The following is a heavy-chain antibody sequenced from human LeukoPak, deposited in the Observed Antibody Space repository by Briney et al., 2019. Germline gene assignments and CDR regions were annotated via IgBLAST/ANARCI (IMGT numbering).Heavy chain of an antibody. V-gene: IGHV1-2*02. J-gene: IGHJ4*02. CDR1: GYTFTGYY. CDR3: ARYLRGYCSSTSCYTGGFYFDY. D-gene: IGHD2-2*02. CDR2: INPNSGGT. Sequence: ASVKVSCKASGYTFTGYYMHWVRQAPGQGLEWMGWINPNSGGTNYAQKFQGRVTMTRDTSISTAYMELRSLRSDDTAVYYCARYLRGYCSSTSCYTGGFYFDYWGQGTLVTVSS.